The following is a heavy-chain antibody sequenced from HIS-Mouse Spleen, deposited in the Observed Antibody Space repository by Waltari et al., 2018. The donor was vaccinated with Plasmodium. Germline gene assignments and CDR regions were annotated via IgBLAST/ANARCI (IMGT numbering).Heavy chain of an antibody. Sequence: EVQLVESGGGLVQPGGSLRRSCAASGFTFDDYAMPGVRQAPGKGLEWVSGISWNSGSIGYADSVKGRFTISRDNAKNSLYLQMNSLRAEDTALYYCAKARGSSSAFDIWGQGTMVTVSS. V-gene: IGHV3-9*01. CDR3: AKARGSSSAFDI. D-gene: IGHD6-6*01. J-gene: IGHJ3*02. CDR1: GFTFDDYA. CDR2: ISWNSGSI.